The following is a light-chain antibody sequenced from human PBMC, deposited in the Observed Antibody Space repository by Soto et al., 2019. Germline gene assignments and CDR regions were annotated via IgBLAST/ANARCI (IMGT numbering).Light chain of an antibody. Sequence: QSVLTQPASVSGSPGQSITISCTGTSSDVGTYNLVSWYQQHPGKAPKLMVYEGTKRPSGVSNRFSGSKSGNTASLTISGLQAEDEADYYCCSYLGSSTYVFGTGTKVTVL. CDR1: SSDVGTYNL. CDR3: CSYLGSSTYV. V-gene: IGLV2-23*01. J-gene: IGLJ1*01. CDR2: EGT.